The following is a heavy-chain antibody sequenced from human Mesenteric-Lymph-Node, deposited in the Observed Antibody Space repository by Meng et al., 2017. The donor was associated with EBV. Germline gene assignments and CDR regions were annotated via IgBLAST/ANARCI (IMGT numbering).Heavy chain of an antibody. V-gene: IGHV1-69*01. CDR1: GGTFSSYA. Sequence: LGESGAEVKKPGSSVKISCKASGGTFSSYAISWVRQAPGQGLEWMGGIIPIFGTANYAQKFQGRVTITADESTSTAYMELSSLRSEDTAVYYCARAGRSNYYDSSGYDPWGQGTLVTVSS. CDR3: ARAGRSNYYDSSGYDP. D-gene: IGHD3-22*01. J-gene: IGHJ5*02. CDR2: IIPIFGTA.